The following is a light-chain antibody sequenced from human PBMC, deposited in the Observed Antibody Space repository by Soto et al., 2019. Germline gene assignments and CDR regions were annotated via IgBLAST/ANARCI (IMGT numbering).Light chain of an antibody. CDR1: SSNIGNNY. J-gene: IGLJ3*02. V-gene: IGLV1-51*02. CDR3: GTWDSSLSAGV. Sequence: QSVLTQPPSVSAAPGQKVTISCSGSSSNIGNNYVSWYQQLPGTAPQLLIYENNKRPSGIPDQFSGSKSGTSATLGITGLQTGDEADYYCGTWDSSLSAGVFGGGTKLTVL. CDR2: ENN.